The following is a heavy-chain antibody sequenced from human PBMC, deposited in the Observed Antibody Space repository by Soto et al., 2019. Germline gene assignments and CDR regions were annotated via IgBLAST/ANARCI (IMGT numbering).Heavy chain of an antibody. CDR2: IYYSVST. CDR1: GGSISGGGYY. D-gene: IGHD4-4*01. J-gene: IGHJ5*02. Sequence: SETLSLACTVSGGSISGGGYYWSWIRQHPGKGLEWIGYIYYSVSTYYNPSLNSRVTISVDTSKNQFSLKLSSVTAADTAVYYCATAVTVTTDWFGTWGEGTLVADS. CDR3: ATAVTVTTDWFGT. V-gene: IGHV4-31*03.